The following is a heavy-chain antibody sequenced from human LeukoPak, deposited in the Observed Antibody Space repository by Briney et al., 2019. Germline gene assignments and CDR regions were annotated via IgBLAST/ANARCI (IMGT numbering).Heavy chain of an antibody. CDR2: IYYSGST. D-gene: IGHD2-2*01. V-gene: IGHV4-59*01. Sequence: SETLSLTCTVSGGSISSYYWSWIRQPPGKGLEWIGYIYYSGSTNYNPSLKSRVTISVDTSKNQFSLKLGSVTAADTAVYYCARAEYAGYYYYGMDVWGQGTTVTVSS. CDR3: ARAEYAGYYYYGMDV. J-gene: IGHJ6*02. CDR1: GGSISSYY.